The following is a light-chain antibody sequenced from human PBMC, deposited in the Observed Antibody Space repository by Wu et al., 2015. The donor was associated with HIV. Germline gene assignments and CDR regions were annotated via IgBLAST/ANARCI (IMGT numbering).Light chain of an antibody. CDR3: QQYNTWIT. Sequence: EIVLTQSPVTLSLSPGERATLSCRASRNVDTNVAWYQQKPGQAPRLLIYDAATRAAGIAARFSGSGSSTEFALTITNIQSEDFAIYYCQQYNTWITFGQGTRPDIK. CDR2: DAA. V-gene: IGKV3-15*01. J-gene: IGKJ5*01. CDR1: RNVDTN.